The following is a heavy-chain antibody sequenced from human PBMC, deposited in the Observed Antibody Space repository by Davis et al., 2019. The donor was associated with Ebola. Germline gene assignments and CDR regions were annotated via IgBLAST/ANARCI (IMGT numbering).Heavy chain of an antibody. Sequence: LRLSCAVSGGSISSGGYSWSWIRQPPGKGLEWIGYIYHSGSTYYNPSLKSRVTISVDTSRNQFSLKLSSATAADTAVYYCARPWYSGTYYDAYDIWGQGTMVAVSS. D-gene: IGHD1-26*01. CDR1: GGSISSGGYS. V-gene: IGHV4-30-2*03. CDR3: ARPWYSGTYYDAYDI. J-gene: IGHJ3*02. CDR2: IYHSGST.